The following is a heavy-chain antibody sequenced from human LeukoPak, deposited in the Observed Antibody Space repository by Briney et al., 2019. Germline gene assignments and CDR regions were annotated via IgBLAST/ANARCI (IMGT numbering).Heavy chain of an antibody. Sequence: GGSLRLSCAASGFTFSSYAMSWVRQAPGKGLEWVSTISGSGGSTYYADSVKGRFTISRDNSKNTLYLQMNSLRAEDTAVYNCAKVIYGDYVLAAFDIWGQGTMVTVSS. J-gene: IGHJ3*02. D-gene: IGHD4-17*01. CDR2: ISGSGGST. CDR1: GFTFSSYA. V-gene: IGHV3-23*01. CDR3: AKVIYGDYVLAAFDI.